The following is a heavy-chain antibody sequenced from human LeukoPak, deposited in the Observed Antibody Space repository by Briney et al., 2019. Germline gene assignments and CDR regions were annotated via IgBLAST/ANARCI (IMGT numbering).Heavy chain of an antibody. CDR3: VRVTGGVFDY. V-gene: IGHV6-1*01. J-gene: IGHJ4*02. CDR1: GDSVSSNTVT. CDR2: TYYRSKWSN. D-gene: IGHD2-8*02. Sequence: SQTLSLTCAISGDSVSSNTVTWNWIRQSPSRGLEWLGRTYYRSKWSNDYAVSVKSRIIINPDTSKNQFSLQPDSVTPEDTAVYYCVRVTGGVFDYWGPGTLVTVSS.